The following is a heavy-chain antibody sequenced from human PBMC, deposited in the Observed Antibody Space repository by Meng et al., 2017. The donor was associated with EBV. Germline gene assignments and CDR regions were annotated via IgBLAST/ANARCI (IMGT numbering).Heavy chain of an antibody. V-gene: IGHV1-69*01. D-gene: IGHD4-17*01. CDR2: IIPLFHTT. CDR3: ASAEHYGDYVFEY. J-gene: IGHJ4*02. Sequence: QLQLVQAEAEGKQPGSWVKFSCKTSGGILRSFAISWVRQAPGQGLEWMGGIIPLFHTTNYAQKFQGRLHIIADESSATTYMELSSLRSEDTAIYYCASAEHYGDYVFEYWGQGTLVTVSS. CDR1: GGILRSFA.